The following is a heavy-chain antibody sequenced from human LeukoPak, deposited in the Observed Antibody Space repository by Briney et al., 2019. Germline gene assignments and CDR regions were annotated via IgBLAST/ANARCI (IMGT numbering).Heavy chain of an antibody. V-gene: IGHV3-21*01. CDR1: GFTFSSYS. Sequence: GGSLRLSCAASGFTFSSYSMNWVRQAPGKGLEWVSSISSSSSYIYYADSVKGRFTISRDNAKKSLYLQMNSLRAEDTAVYYCARDPGYSYDNQYGMDVWGQGTTVTVSS. CDR3: ARDPGYSYDNQYGMDV. J-gene: IGHJ6*02. CDR2: ISSSSSYI. D-gene: IGHD5-18*01.